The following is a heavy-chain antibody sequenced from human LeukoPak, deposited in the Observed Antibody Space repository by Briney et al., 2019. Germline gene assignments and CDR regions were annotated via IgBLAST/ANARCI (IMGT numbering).Heavy chain of an antibody. J-gene: IGHJ4*02. Sequence: GGSLRLSCAASGFILSDYYMSWIRQAPGKGLEWVAYISTNDRTTYYADSVKGRFTISRDNAKNSLYLQMNSLRAEDTAVYYCARESYTSGYYYDYWGQGTLVTVSS. CDR1: GFILSDYY. CDR3: ARESYTSGYYYDY. D-gene: IGHD3-22*01. V-gene: IGHV3-11*04. CDR2: ISTNDRTT.